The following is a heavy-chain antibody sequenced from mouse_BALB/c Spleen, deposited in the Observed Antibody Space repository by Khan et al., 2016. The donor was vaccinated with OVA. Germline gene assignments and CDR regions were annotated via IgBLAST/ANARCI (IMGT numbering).Heavy chain of an antibody. CDR1: GFTFSTYG. CDR2: VSTGGGYT. D-gene: IGHD1-1*01. Sequence: EVQLQESGGDLVKPGGSLKLSCAASGFTFSTYGMSWVRQTPDKRLEWVATVSTGGGYTYYPDSVKGRFTISRDNAKNTLYLQMGGLKSEDTAMFYCTRLAYYYDSEGFAYWGQGTLVTVSA. J-gene: IGHJ3*01. V-gene: IGHV5-6*01. CDR3: TRLAYYYDSEGFAY.